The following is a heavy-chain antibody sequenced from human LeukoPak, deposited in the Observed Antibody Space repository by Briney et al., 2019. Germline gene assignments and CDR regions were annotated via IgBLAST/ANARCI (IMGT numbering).Heavy chain of an antibody. J-gene: IGHJ4*02. CDR2: ISYDGSNK. CDR1: GFTLSIYG. D-gene: IGHD7-27*01. V-gene: IGHV3-30*03. CDR3: ASTWGLDYFDY. Sequence: SGGSLSLLCAPSGFTLSIYGMHGLRQAPGKGLEGVAVISYDGSNKYYADSVKGRFTISRDNSKNSLYLQMNSLRDEDTAVYYCASTWGLDYFDYWGQGTLVTVSS.